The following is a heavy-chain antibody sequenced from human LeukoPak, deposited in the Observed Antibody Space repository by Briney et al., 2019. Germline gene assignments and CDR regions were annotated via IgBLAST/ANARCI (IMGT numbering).Heavy chain of an antibody. D-gene: IGHD6-13*01. CDR3: AKMYSSNWSDWYFDL. Sequence: GGSLRLSCAASGFIFSNYAMSWVRQAPGKGLEWVSSTSYSGGSTYYTASVEGRFTISRDNSKNKLFLQMNSLRVEDTAIYYCAKMYSSNWSDWYFDLWGRGTLVTVSS. CDR2: TSYSGGST. J-gene: IGHJ2*01. CDR1: GFIFSNYA. V-gene: IGHV3-23*01.